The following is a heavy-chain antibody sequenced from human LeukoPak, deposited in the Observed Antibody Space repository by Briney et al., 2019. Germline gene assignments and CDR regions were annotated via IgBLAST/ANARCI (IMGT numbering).Heavy chain of an antibody. Sequence: SETLSLTCTVSGGSIGSGGYYWSWIRQHPGKGLEWIGYIYYSGSTYYNPSLKSRVTISVDTSKNRFSLKLSSVTAADTAVYYCARTADGSGSYSDYWGQGTLVTVSS. J-gene: IGHJ4*02. CDR2: IYYSGST. V-gene: IGHV4-31*03. CDR3: ARTADGSGSYSDY. CDR1: GGSIGSGGYY. D-gene: IGHD3-10*01.